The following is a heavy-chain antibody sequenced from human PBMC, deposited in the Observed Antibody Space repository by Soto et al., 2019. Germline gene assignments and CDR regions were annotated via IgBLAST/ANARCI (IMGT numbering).Heavy chain of an antibody. V-gene: IGHV4-31*03. J-gene: IGHJ5*02. CDR3: AREIYCTNGVCPNWFDP. CDR1: GGSISSGGYY. Sequence: SETLSLTCTVSGGSISSGGYYWSWIRQHPGKGLEWIGYIYCSGSTYYNPSLKSRVTISVDTSKNQFSLKLSSVTAADTAVYYCAREIYCTNGVCPNWFDPWGQGTLVTSPQ. D-gene: IGHD2-8*01. CDR2: IYCSGST.